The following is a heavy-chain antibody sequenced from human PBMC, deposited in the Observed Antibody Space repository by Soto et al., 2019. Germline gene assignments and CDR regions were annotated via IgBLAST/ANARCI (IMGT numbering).Heavy chain of an antibody. CDR1: GYTFTSYG. D-gene: IGHD3-10*01. V-gene: IGHV1-3*01. Sequence: ASVKVSCKASGYTFTSYGISWVRQAPGQGLEWMGWINAGNGNTKYSQKFQGRVTITRDTSASTAYMELSSLRSEDTAVYYCARESAAMVRGVYYYYYGMDVWGQGTTVTVSS. CDR2: INAGNGNT. CDR3: ARESAAMVRGVYYYYYGMDV. J-gene: IGHJ6*02.